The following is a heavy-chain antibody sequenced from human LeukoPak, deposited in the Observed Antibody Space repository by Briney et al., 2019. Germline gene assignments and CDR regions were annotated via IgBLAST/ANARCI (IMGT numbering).Heavy chain of an antibody. J-gene: IGHJ4*02. V-gene: IGHV3-11*01. CDR1: GFTFSDYY. CDR3: AREDTVVPAVVDY. Sequence: GGSLRLSCAASGFTFSDYYMSWIRQAPGKGLEWVSYISSSGRTIYYADSVKGRFTISRDNAKNSLYLQMNSLRAEDTAVYYCAREDTVVPAVVDYWGQGTLVTVSS. CDR2: ISSSGRTI. D-gene: IGHD2-2*01.